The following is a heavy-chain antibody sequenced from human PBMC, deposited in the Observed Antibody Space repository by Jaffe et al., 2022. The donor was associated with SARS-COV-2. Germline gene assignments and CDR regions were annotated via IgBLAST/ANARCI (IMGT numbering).Heavy chain of an antibody. Sequence: QVQLVESGGGVVQPGRSLRLSCAASGFTFSSYGMHWVRQAPGKGLEWVAVIWYDGSNKYYADSVKGRFTISRDNSKNTLYLQMNSLRAEDTAVYYCARDLEGYSSYYYYGMDVWGQGTTVTVSS. J-gene: IGHJ6*02. V-gene: IGHV3-33*01. D-gene: IGHD5-18*01. CDR1: GFTFSSYG. CDR3: ARDLEGYSSYYYYGMDV. CDR2: IWYDGSNK.